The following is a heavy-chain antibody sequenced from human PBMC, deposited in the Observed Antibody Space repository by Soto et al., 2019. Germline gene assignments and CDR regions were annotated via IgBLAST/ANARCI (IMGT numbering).Heavy chain of an antibody. D-gene: IGHD2-21*02. V-gene: IGHV3-15*01. Sequence: EVQLVESGGGLVKPGGSLRLSCAASGFTFSNAWMSWVRQAPGKGLEWVGRIKSKTDGGTTDYAAPVKGRFTISRDDSKNTLYLQMNSLRAEDTAVYYCAKVHRFAGDGDYWGQGTLVTVSS. CDR1: GFTFSNAW. CDR3: AKVHRFAGDGDY. J-gene: IGHJ4*02. CDR2: IKSKTDGGTT.